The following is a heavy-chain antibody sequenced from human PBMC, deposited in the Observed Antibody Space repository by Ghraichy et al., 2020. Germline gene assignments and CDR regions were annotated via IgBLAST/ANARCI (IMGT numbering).Heavy chain of an antibody. J-gene: IGHJ3*02. Sequence: GGSLRLSCAASGFTFSSYAMSWVRQAPGKGLEWVSAISGSGGSTYYADSVKGRFTISRDNSKNTLYLQMNSLRAEDTAVYYCAKDGSESSSWYVGDIHETRPQDDAFYIWGQGTMVTVSS. D-gene: IGHD6-13*01. CDR2: ISGSGGST. CDR1: GFTFSSYA. V-gene: IGHV3-23*01. CDR3: AKDGSESSSWYVGDIHETRPQDDAFYI.